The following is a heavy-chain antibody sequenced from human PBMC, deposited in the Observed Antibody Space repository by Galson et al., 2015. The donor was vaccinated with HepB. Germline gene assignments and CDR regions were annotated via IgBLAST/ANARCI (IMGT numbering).Heavy chain of an antibody. Sequence: TLSLTCTVSGGSISSGGYYWSWIRQHPGKGLEWIGYIYHSGSTYYNPSLKSRVTISVDRSKNQFSLKLSSVTAADTAVYYCARATDDSSGYYRRNWFDPWGQGTLVTVSS. D-gene: IGHD3-22*01. CDR1: GGSISSGGYY. CDR3: ARATDDSSGYYRRNWFDP. V-gene: IGHV4-30-2*01. CDR2: IYHSGST. J-gene: IGHJ5*02.